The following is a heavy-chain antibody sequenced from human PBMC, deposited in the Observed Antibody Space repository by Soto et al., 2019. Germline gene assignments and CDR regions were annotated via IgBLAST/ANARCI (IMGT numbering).Heavy chain of an antibody. Sequence: GASVKVSCKASGYTFTSYYMHWVRQAPGQGLEWMGIINPSGGSTSYAQKFQGRVTMTRDTSTSTVYMELSSLRSEDTAVYYCARDLFRGKIAVAGTGMYYFDYWGQGTLVTFS. J-gene: IGHJ4*02. CDR3: ARDLFRGKIAVAGTGMYYFDY. V-gene: IGHV1-46*01. D-gene: IGHD6-19*01. CDR2: INPSGGST. CDR1: GYTFTSYY.